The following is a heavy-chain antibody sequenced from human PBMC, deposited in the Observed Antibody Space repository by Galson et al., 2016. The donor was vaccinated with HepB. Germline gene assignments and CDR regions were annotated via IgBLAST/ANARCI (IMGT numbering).Heavy chain of an antibody. J-gene: IGHJ5*02. V-gene: IGHV3-30*04. CDR3: ARTYYDSSGFSP. CDR2: ISHDGSDQ. Sequence: SLRLSCAASGFTFSSYSMHWVRQAPGKGLEWVAGISHDGSDQSNADSVKGRFIISRDNSKNTLFLQMNSLRAEDTAVYYCARTYYDSSGFSPWGQGALVTVSS. CDR1: GFTFSSYS. D-gene: IGHD3-22*01.